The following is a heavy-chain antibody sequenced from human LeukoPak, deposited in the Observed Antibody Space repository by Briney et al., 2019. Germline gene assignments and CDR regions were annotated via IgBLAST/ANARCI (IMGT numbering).Heavy chain of an antibody. CDR3: TTDMITMIAVAVLMDV. D-gene: IGHD3-22*01. Sequence: GGSLRLSCAASGFTFSNAWMSWVRQAPGKGLEWVGRIKSKTDGGTTDYAAPVKGRFTISRDDSKNTLYLQMNSLKTEDTAVYYCTTDMITMIAVAVLMDVWGKGTTVTVSS. CDR2: IKSKTDGGTT. CDR1: GFTFSNAW. J-gene: IGHJ6*03. V-gene: IGHV3-15*01.